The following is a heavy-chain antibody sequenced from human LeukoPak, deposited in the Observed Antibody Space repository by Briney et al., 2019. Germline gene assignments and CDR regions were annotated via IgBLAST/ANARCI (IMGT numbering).Heavy chain of an antibody. Sequence: GGSLRLSCAASGFTFDDYGMSWVRQAPGKGLEWVSGINWNAGSTGYADSVKGRFTISRDNAKNSLYLQMNSLRVDDTAVYYCARRDIVVIVSASDYWGQGTLVTVSS. J-gene: IGHJ4*02. CDR3: ARRDIVVIVSASDY. V-gene: IGHV3-20*04. D-gene: IGHD2-15*01. CDR1: GFTFDDYG. CDR2: INWNAGST.